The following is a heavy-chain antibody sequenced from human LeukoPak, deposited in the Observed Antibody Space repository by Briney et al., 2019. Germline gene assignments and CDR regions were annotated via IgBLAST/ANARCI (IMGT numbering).Heavy chain of an antibody. D-gene: IGHD3-22*01. CDR1: GYTFSNFC. Sequence: ASVKVSCKASGYTFSNFCMNWVRQAPGQGLEWMGILNPSGGSTRYAQKFQGRVTMTRDTSTSTVYMELSSLRSEDTAVYYCARVSSSGAYYFDYWGQGALVTVSS. V-gene: IGHV1-46*01. J-gene: IGHJ4*02. CDR2: LNPSGGST. CDR3: ARVSSSGAYYFDY.